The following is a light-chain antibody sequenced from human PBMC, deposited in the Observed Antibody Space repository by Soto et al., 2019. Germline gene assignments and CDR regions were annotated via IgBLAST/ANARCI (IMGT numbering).Light chain of an antibody. Sequence: QSALTQPASVSGSPGQSITISCTGTSSDVGGYNYVSWYQQHPGNAPKLMIYDVSNQPSGVSNRFSGSKSGNTASLTISGLQAEDEADYYCSSYTSSSPYVFGTGTKLTVL. CDR3: SSYTSSSPYV. V-gene: IGLV2-14*01. CDR1: SSDVGGYNY. J-gene: IGLJ1*01. CDR2: DVS.